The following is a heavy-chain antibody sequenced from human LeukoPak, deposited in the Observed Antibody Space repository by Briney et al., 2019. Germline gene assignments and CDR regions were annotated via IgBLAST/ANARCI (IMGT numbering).Heavy chain of an antibody. D-gene: IGHD3-22*01. CDR2: ISWNSGSI. J-gene: IGHJ4*02. V-gene: IGHV3-9*01. CDR1: GFTFDDYA. Sequence: PGRSLRLSCAASGFTFDDYAMHWVRQAPGKGLEWVSGISWNSGSIGYADSVKGRFTISRDNAKNSLYLQMNSLRAEDTAVYYCARDLYYDSSGYYSYWGQGTLVTVSS. CDR3: ARDLYYDSSGYYSY.